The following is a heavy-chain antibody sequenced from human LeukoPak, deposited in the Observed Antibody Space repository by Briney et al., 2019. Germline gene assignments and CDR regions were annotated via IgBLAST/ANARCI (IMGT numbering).Heavy chain of an antibody. Sequence: GSLRLSCAASGFTFSSYGMHWVRQAPGKGLEWVAVISYDGSNKYYADSVKGRFTISRDNSKNTLYLQMNSLRAEDTAVYYCARDVPPPGLPTGMDVWGQGTTVTVSS. CDR3: ARDVPPPGLPTGMDV. V-gene: IGHV3-30*03. D-gene: IGHD2-2*01. CDR1: GFTFSSYG. CDR2: ISYDGSNK. J-gene: IGHJ6*02.